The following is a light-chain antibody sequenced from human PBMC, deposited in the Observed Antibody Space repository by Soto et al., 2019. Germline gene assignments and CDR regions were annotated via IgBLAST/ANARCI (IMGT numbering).Light chain of an antibody. Sequence: DIQMTQPPSTLSASVGDRVTITCRASQSISSWLAWYQQKPGKAPKLLIYKASSLESGVPSRFSGSGSGTEFTLTISSLQPDDFATYYCQQYNSYQITFGQGTRLEIK. V-gene: IGKV1-5*03. CDR1: QSISSW. J-gene: IGKJ5*01. CDR3: QQYNSYQIT. CDR2: KAS.